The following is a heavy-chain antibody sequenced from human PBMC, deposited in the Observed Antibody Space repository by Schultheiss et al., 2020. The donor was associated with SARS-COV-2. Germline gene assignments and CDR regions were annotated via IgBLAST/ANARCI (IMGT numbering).Heavy chain of an antibody. J-gene: IGHJ4*02. D-gene: IGHD4-17*01. CDR3: ARISAATVTTYYFDY. CDR1: GFSLSTSGVG. CDR2: IFSNDEK. V-gene: IGHV2-26*01. Sequence: SGPTLVKPTQTLTLTCTFSGFSLSTSGVGVGWIRQPPGKALEWLAHIFSNDEKSYSTSLKSRLTISKDTSKSQVVLTMTNMDPVDTATYYCARISAATVTTYYFDYWGQGTLVTVSS.